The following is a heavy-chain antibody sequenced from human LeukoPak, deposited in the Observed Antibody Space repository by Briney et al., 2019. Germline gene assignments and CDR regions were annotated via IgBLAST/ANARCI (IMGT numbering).Heavy chain of an antibody. V-gene: IGHV3-23*01. J-gene: IGHJ4*02. CDR1: GFTFSSYA. Sequence: GGSLRLSCAASGFTFSSYAMSWVRQAPGKGLEWVSAISDSGGSTYYADSVKGRFTTSGDNSKNTLYLQMNSLRAEDTAVYYCAKGKYYFEYWGQGTLVTVSS. CDR2: ISDSGGST. CDR3: AKGKYYFEY.